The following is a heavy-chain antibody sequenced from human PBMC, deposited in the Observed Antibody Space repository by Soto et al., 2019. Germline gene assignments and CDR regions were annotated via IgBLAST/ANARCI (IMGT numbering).Heavy chain of an antibody. Sequence: ASETLSLTCAVSGGSISSSNWWSWVRQPPGKGLEWIGEIYHSGSTNYNPSLKSRVTISVDKSKNQFSLKLSSVTAADTAVYYCARDTDYGDYPFDYWGQGTLVTVSS. D-gene: IGHD4-17*01. CDR2: IYHSGST. J-gene: IGHJ4*02. CDR1: GGSISSSNW. V-gene: IGHV4-4*02. CDR3: ARDTDYGDYPFDY.